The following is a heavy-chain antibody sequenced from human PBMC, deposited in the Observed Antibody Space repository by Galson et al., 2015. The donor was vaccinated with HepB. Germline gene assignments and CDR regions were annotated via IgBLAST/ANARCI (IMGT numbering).Heavy chain of an antibody. CDR1: GYTLTELS. CDR3: ATGAPPQEWEPLFELGY. V-gene: IGHV1-24*01. D-gene: IGHD1-26*01. J-gene: IGHJ4*02. CDR2: FDPEDGET. Sequence: SVKVSCKVSGYTLTELSMHWVRQAPGKGLEWMGGFDPEDGETIYAQKFQGRVTMTEDTSTDTAYMELSSLRSEDTAVYYCATGAPPQEWEPLFELGYWGQGTLVTVSS.